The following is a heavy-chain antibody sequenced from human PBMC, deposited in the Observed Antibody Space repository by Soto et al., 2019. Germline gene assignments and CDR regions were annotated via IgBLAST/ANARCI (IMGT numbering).Heavy chain of an antibody. CDR1: EFTFSTYW. Sequence: EVQLVESGGGLVQPGGSLRLSCAASEFTFSTYWMHWVRQAPGKGLEWVARIDTTGSTTTYAGSVQGRVTISRDNAKNTLYLQMNSVRDEDTAVYYCASVSAAQYYYGMDAWGQGTTVTVSS. J-gene: IGHJ6*02. CDR2: IDTTGSTT. D-gene: IGHD4-4*01. V-gene: IGHV3-74*01. CDR3: ASVSAAQYYYGMDA.